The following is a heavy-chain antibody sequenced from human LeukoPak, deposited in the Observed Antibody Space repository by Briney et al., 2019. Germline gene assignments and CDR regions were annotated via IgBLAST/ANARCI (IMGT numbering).Heavy chain of an antibody. V-gene: IGHV3-23*01. D-gene: IGHD5-18*01. J-gene: IGHJ4*02. CDR3: AKGLWGLYSYGYDY. CDR1: GFAFSSYA. Sequence: GGSLRLSCAASGFAFSSYAMSWVRQAPGKGLEWVSAISGSGGSTYYADSVKGRFTISRDNSKNTLYLQMNSLRAEDTAVYYCAKGLWGLYSYGYDYWGQGTLVTVSS. CDR2: ISGSGGST.